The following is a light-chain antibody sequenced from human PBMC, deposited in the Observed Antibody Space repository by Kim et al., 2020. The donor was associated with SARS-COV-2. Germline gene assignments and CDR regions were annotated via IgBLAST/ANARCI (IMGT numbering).Light chain of an antibody. V-gene: IGLV2-18*02. CDR1: SSDVGSYNR. CDR3: SSYTSSSTLV. CDR2: EVS. Sequence: HSGTIPCTGTSSDVGSYNRVSWYQQPPGTAPKLMIYEVSNRPSGVPDRFSGSKSGNTASLTISGLQAEDEADYYCSSYTSSSTLVFGGGTQLTVL. J-gene: IGLJ2*01.